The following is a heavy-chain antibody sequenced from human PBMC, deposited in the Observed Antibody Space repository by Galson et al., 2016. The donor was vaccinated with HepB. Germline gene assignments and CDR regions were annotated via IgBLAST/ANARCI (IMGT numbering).Heavy chain of an antibody. CDR2: VSWDSDTL. CDR1: GFNFEDYA. D-gene: IGHD2-2*01. CDR3: TKTQYQLLPYYFDF. J-gene: IGHJ4*02. V-gene: IGHV3-9*01. Sequence: CAASGFNFEDYAMHWVRLVPGKGLEWVSGVSWDSDTLGYAESVKGRFTISRDNAKKSLYLQMKNLRPEDTAFYYCTKTQYQLLPYYFDFWGQGTLVTVSS.